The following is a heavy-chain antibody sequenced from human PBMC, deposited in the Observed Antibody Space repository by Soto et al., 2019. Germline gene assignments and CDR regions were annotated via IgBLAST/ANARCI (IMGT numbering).Heavy chain of an antibody. Sequence: QVTLKESGPVLVKPTEPLTLTCTVSGFSLSNARMGVSWIRQPPGKSLEWLAHIFSNDEKSYSTSLKSRLTISKDTSKSQVVLTMTNMVPVDTATYYCARIKVGATIVIDYWGQGTLVTVSS. CDR3: ARIKVGATIVIDY. D-gene: IGHD1-26*01. V-gene: IGHV2-26*01. J-gene: IGHJ4*02. CDR1: GFSLSNARMG. CDR2: IFSNDEK.